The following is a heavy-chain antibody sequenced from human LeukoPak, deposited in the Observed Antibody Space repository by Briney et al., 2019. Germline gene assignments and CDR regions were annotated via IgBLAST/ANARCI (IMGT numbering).Heavy chain of an antibody. D-gene: IGHD1-26*01. CDR2: INHSGST. J-gene: IGHJ3*02. V-gene: IGHV4-34*01. CDR3: ARAPSGATNDAFDI. CDR1: GGSFSGYY. Sequence: PSENLSLTCAVYGGSFSGYYWSWIRQPPGKGLEWIGEINHSGSTNYNPSLKSRVTISVDTSKNQFSLKLSSVTAADTAVYYCARAPSGATNDAFDIWGQGTMVTVSS.